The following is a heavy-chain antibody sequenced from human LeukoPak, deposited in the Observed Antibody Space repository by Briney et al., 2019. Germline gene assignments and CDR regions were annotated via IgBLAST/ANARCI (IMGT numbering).Heavy chain of an antibody. Sequence: ASVKVSCKASGYTFTSYDINWVRQATGQGLEWMGWMNPNSGNTGYAQKFQGRVTITRNTSISTAYMELSSLRSEDTAVYYCARVAYSGSWYGGVDWFDPWGQGTQVTVSS. V-gene: IGHV1-8*03. CDR3: ARVAYSGSWYGGVDWFDP. CDR2: MNPNSGNT. D-gene: IGHD6-13*01. CDR1: GYTFTSYD. J-gene: IGHJ5*02.